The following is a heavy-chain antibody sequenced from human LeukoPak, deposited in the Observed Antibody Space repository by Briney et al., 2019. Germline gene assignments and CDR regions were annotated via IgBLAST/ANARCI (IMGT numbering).Heavy chain of an antibody. D-gene: IGHD3-10*01. CDR2: IGHTSGA. CDR1: GFTFSSYA. V-gene: IGHV3-23*01. J-gene: IGHJ4*02. Sequence: GGSLTLSCAASGFTFSSYAMCWVRQAPGKGPEWVATIGHTSGAWYADSVMGRFTISRDNSKSMLYLHMNSLSGEGTALYYCADFGSGSYIFNYWGQGSLVTVSS. CDR3: ADFGSGSYIFNY.